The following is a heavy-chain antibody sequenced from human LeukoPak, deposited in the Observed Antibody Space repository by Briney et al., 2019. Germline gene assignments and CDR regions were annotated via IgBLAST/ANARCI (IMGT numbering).Heavy chain of an antibody. CDR2: LSGTGHST. D-gene: IGHD4-23*01. Sequence: GGSLRLSCAASGFTFSSYAMSWVRQAPGKGLGWVSTLSGTGHSTYYADSVKGRFTISRDNSRNTLYLQMNSLRAEDTAVYYCAKAAQTTVVTMSFDYWGQGTLVTVSS. CDR3: AKAAQTTVVTMSFDY. J-gene: IGHJ4*02. V-gene: IGHV3-23*01. CDR1: GFTFSSYA.